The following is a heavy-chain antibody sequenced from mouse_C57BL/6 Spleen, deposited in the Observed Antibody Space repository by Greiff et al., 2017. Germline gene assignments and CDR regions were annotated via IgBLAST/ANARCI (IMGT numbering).Heavy chain of an antibody. D-gene: IGHD1-1*01. V-gene: IGHV1-61*01. CDR1: GYTFTSYW. Sequence: QVQLQQPGAELVRPGSSVKLSCKASGYTFTSYWMDWVKQRPGQGLEWIGNIYPSDSETHYNQKFKDKATLTVDKSSSTAYMQLSSLTSADSAVYYCARGDYYGSTFYAMDYWGQGTSVTVSS. CDR2: IYPSDSET. J-gene: IGHJ4*01. CDR3: ARGDYYGSTFYAMDY.